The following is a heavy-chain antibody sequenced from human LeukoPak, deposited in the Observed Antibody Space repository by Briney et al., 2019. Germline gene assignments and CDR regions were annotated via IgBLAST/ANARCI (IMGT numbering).Heavy chain of an antibody. CDR1: GYTFTSYG. D-gene: IGHD2-2*01. Sequence: ASVKVSCKASGYTFTSYGISWVRQAPGQGLEWMGWISAYNGNTNYAQKLQGRVTMTTDTSTSTAYMELRSLRSDDTAVYYCARDHPLMGVVVPPNFFASDPWGQGTLVTVSS. J-gene: IGHJ5*02. CDR2: ISAYNGNT. CDR3: ARDHPLMGVVVPPNFFASDP. V-gene: IGHV1-18*01.